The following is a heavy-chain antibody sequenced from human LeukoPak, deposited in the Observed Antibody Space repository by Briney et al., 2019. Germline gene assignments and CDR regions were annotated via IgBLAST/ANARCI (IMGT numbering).Heavy chain of an antibody. D-gene: IGHD2-8*02. CDR3: AREESGGYFDY. Sequence: ASVKVSCKASGYTFTNYGIGWVRQAPGQGLEWMGLINPTGSGTNYAQKFRGRVTMTRDTSTTTVYMELSSLRSEDTAVYYCAREESGGYFDYWGQGTLVTVSS. CDR1: GYTFTNYG. J-gene: IGHJ4*02. CDR2: INPTGSGT. V-gene: IGHV1-46*01.